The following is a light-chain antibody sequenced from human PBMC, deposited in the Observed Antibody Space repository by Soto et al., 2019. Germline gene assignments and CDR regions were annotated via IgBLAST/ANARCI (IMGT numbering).Light chain of an antibody. Sequence: QSVLTQPASVSGSPGQSITISCTGTSSDVGGYNYVSWYQQHPGKAPKLMIYDVSNRPSGVSNRFSGSKSGHTASLTISGLQAEDEADYYCSSYTSSSLYVFGTGTKVTVL. J-gene: IGLJ1*01. CDR1: SSDVGGYNY. V-gene: IGLV2-14*01. CDR2: DVS. CDR3: SSYTSSSLYV.